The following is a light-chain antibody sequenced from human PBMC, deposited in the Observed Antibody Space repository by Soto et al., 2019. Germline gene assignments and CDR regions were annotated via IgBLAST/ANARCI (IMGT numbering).Light chain of an antibody. CDR1: QTISSSH. V-gene: IGKV3-20*01. J-gene: IGKJ1*01. Sequence: EIVLTQSPGTPPLSPGARAALSCRASQTISSSHLAWYQQKPGQAPRLLIYGASSRATDIPDRFSVSGSGADFTLTISRLKPEDFAVYYCQHYDYSLRTFRPGTKVEIK. CDR2: GAS. CDR3: QHYDYSLRT.